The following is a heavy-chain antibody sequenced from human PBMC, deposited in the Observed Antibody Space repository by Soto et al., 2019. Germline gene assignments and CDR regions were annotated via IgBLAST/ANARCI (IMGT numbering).Heavy chain of an antibody. D-gene: IGHD3-10*01. CDR2: ISGSGGST. CDR3: AKLSENGSGSYYLDPNYFDY. Sequence: HPGGSLRLSCAASGFTFNSYAMSGVRQAPGKGLEWVSAISGSGGSTYYADSVKGRFTISRDNSKNTLYLQMNSLRAEDTAVYYCAKLSENGSGSYYLDPNYFDYWGQGTLVTVSS. V-gene: IGHV3-23*01. CDR1: GFTFNSYA. J-gene: IGHJ4*02.